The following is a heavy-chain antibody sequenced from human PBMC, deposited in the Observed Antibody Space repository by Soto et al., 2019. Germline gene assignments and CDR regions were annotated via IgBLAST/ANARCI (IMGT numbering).Heavy chain of an antibody. Sequence: PSETLSLTCAVSGYSISSGYYWGWIRQPPGKGLEWIGSIYHSGSTYYNPSLKSRVTISVDTSKNQFSLKLSSVTAADTAVYYCARAIGLDVLGQGTTVTVSS. CDR1: GYSISSGYY. D-gene: IGHD2-2*02. J-gene: IGHJ6*02. CDR3: ARAIGLDV. CDR2: IYHSGST. V-gene: IGHV4-38-2*01.